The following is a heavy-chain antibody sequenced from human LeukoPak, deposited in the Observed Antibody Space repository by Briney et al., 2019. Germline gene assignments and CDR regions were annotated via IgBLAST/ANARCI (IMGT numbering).Heavy chain of an antibody. V-gene: IGHV4-31*03. CDR3: ARERGSYSVTFDY. D-gene: IGHD1-26*01. CDR2: IYYSGTT. J-gene: IGHJ4*02. Sequence: SQTLSLTCTVSGDSISSGGYYWSWIRQHPGKGLEWIGYIYYSGTTTYNPSLKCRVTISVDTSKNQFSLNLSSVTAADTAVYYCARERGSYSVTFDYWGQGTLVTVSS. CDR1: GDSISSGGYY.